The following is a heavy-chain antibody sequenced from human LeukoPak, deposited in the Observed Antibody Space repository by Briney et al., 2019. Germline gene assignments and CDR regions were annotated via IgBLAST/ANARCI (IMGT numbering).Heavy chain of an antibody. J-gene: IGHJ6*03. D-gene: IGHD3-3*01. V-gene: IGHV4-34*01. CDR2: INHSGST. CDR3: SRPGGVASRSGFYRGYYYMDV. CDR1: GGSFSGYY. Sequence: KTSETLSLTCAVSGGSFSGYYWNWIRQSAGKGPEWIGEINHSGSTNFNPSLKSRVSISVDTSKNQFSLKLSSVTAADTGVYYCSRPGGVASRSGFYRGYYYMDVWGKGTTLIVSS.